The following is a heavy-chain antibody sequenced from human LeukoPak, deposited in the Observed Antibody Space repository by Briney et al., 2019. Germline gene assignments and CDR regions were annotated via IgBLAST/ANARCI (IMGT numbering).Heavy chain of an antibody. CDR3: ARDFRTPATVVIIFDGMDV. CDR2: IKQDGSEK. D-gene: IGHD4-23*01. J-gene: IGHJ6*02. V-gene: IGHV3-7*03. Sequence: GGSLRLSCAASGFTFSSYWMSRVRQAPGKGLEWVANIKQDGSEKYYVDSVKGRFTISRDNAKNSLYLQMNSLRAEDTAVYYCARDFRTPATVVIIFDGMDVWGQGTTVTVSS. CDR1: GFTFSSYW.